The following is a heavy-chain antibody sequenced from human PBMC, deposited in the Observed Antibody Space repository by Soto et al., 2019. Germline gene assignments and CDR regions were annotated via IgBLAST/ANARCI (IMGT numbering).Heavy chain of an antibody. J-gene: IGHJ2*01. D-gene: IGHD3-10*01. CDR1: GGSFSGYY. V-gene: IGHV4-34*01. Sequence: QVHLQQWGAGLLKPSETLSLTCAVYGGSFSGYYWSWIRQPPGKGLEWIGEINHSGSTNYNPSLRSRVSISVGLSNNQFSLRLSSVTAADTAVYYCARGRGDGYNQHWYFDLWGRGTLVTVSS. CDR3: ARGRGDGYNQHWYFDL. CDR2: INHSGST.